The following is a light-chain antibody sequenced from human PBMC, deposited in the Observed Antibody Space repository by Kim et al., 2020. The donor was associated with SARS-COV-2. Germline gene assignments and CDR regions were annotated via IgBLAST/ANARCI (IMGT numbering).Light chain of an antibody. J-gene: IGKJ2*01. CDR2: EAS. CDR3: LQRSNWYT. Sequence: EIVLTQSPATLSLSPGERATLSCRASQSVNSYLAWYQQKPGQAPRLLIYEASNRATGIPARFSGSGSGTDFTLTSSSLEPEDFAVYYCLQRSNWYTFGQGTKLEIK. CDR1: QSVNSY. V-gene: IGKV3-11*01.